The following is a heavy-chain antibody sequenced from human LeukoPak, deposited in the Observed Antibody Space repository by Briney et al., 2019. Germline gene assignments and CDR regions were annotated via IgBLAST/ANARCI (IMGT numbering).Heavy chain of an antibody. D-gene: IGHD4-17*01. V-gene: IGHV4-38-2*02. CDR2: IYHSGST. J-gene: IGHJ4*02. Sequence: SETLPLTCTVSGYSISSGYYWGWIRQPPGKGLEWIGSIYHSGSTYYNPSLKSRVTISVDTSKNQFSLKLSSVTAADTAVYYCAGYGDWYYFDYWGQGTLVTVSS. CDR3: AGYGDWYYFDY. CDR1: GYSISSGYY.